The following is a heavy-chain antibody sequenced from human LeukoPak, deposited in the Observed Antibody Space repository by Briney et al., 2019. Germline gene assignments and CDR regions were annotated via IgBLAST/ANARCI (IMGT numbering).Heavy chain of an antibody. CDR3: ATGMATAKNYYYYYMDV. J-gene: IGHJ6*03. Sequence: GASVKVSCKVSGYTLTELSMHWVRQAPGKGLEWMGGFDPEDGETIYAQKFQGRVTMTEDTSTDTAYMELSSLRSEDTAVHYCATGMATAKNYYYYYMDVWGKGTTVTVSS. V-gene: IGHV1-24*01. CDR1: GYTLTELS. D-gene: IGHD5-18*01. CDR2: FDPEDGET.